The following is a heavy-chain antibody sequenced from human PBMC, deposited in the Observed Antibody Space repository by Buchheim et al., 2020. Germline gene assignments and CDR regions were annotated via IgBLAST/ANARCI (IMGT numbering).Heavy chain of an antibody. J-gene: IGHJ2*01. CDR2: ISDDAITT. CDR1: GFTFSDYY. CDR3: ARARGLGPGGYFDL. Sequence: QVQLVESGGGLVKPGGSLRLSCAASGFTFSDYYMVWVRQAPGKGLDWVSYISDDAITTRYADYVMGRFTISRDNANILLFLQMNSLRPEDTAVYYCARARGLGPGGYFDLWGRG. V-gene: IGHV3-11*01. D-gene: IGHD1-26*01.